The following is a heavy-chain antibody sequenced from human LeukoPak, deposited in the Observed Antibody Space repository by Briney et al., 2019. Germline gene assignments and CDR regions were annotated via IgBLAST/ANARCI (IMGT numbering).Heavy chain of an antibody. D-gene: IGHD6-13*01. Sequence: SETLSLTCTVSGASIRNYYWSWIRQPPGKGLEWIGYIYYSGSTNYNPSLESRVAMSVDTSKNQFSLRLSSVTAADTAIYYYARRYSSSWYVGFFDPWGQGTLVTVSS. J-gene: IGHJ5*02. CDR1: GASIRNYY. V-gene: IGHV4-59*08. CDR3: ARRYSSSWYVGFFDP. CDR2: IYYSGST.